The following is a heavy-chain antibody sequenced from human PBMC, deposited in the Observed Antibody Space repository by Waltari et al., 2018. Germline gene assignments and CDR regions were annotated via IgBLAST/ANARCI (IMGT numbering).Heavy chain of an antibody. D-gene: IGHD3-3*01. CDR3: ANGLGRFLEWFLAYYFDY. V-gene: IGHV3-23*01. CDR2: ISGSGGST. J-gene: IGHJ4*02. CDR1: GFTFSSYA. Sequence: EVQLLESGGGLVQPGGSLRLSCAASGFTFSSYAMSWVRQAPGKGLEWVSAISGSGGSTYYADSVKGRFTISRDNSKNTLYLQMNSLRAEDTAVYYCANGLGRFLEWFLAYYFDYWGQGTLVTVSS.